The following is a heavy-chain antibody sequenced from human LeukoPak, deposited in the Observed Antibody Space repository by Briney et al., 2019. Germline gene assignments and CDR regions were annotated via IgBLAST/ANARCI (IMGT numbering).Heavy chain of an antibody. CDR3: ARDREFGGGWYFDL. J-gene: IGHJ2*01. CDR1: GFTVSTNY. V-gene: IGHV3-53*01. D-gene: IGHD3-16*01. CDR2: SYSGGSS. Sequence: PGGSLRLSCAASGFTVSTNYMSWVRQAPGKGLEWVSVSYSGGSSYYADSVKGRFTISRDSSKNTLYLQMNSLRAEDTAVYYCARDREFGGGWYFDLWGRGTLVTVSS.